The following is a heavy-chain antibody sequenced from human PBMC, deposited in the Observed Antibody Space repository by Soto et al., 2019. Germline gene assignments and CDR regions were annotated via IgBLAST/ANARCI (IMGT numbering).Heavy chain of an antibody. CDR2: IIPYYNTL. D-gene: IGHD6-13*01. Sequence: QAQVVQSGAEVRKPGSSVKLSCKASEGTFNSYAIDWVRQAPGQGLEWMGGIIPYYNTLNYAQKFQDRVTITADDSTNTVYMELSSLRSDDTTVYFCASGASHWYPYFFDSWAQGTLVTVSS. CDR3: ASGASHWYPYFFDS. J-gene: IGHJ4*02. V-gene: IGHV1-69*01. CDR1: EGTFNSYA.